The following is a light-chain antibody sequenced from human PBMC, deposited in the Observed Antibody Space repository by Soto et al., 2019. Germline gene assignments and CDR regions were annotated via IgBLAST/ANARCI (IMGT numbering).Light chain of an antibody. CDR1: QSVSSSY. CDR2: GAS. J-gene: IGKJ1*01. Sequence: EIVLTQSPGTLSLSPGERATLSCRPSQSVSSSYLAWYQQKPGQAPRLLIYGASTRATGIPARFSGSGSGTEFTLTISSLQSEDFAVYYCQQYNNWPRTFGQGTKVDI. V-gene: IGKV3-15*01. CDR3: QQYNNWPRT.